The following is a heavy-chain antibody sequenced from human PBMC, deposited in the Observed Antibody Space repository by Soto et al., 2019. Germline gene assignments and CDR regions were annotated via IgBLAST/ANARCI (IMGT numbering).Heavy chain of an antibody. CDR2: IIPIVRTA. Sequence: SGKVSCKASGGTLSSYAISWVRQAPVQGLEWMGGIIPIVRTANYAQKGQGRVTMTAEESTSTAYMELSSRRSEDTAVYYCERVGDSGDYPIFDCWGKGTLVTVSS. J-gene: IGHJ4*02. V-gene: IGHV1-69*13. CDR3: ERVGDSGDYPIFDC. D-gene: IGHD4-17*01. CDR1: GGTLSSYA.